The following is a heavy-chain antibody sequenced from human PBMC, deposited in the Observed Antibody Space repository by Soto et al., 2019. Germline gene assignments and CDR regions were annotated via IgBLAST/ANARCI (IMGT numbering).Heavy chain of an antibody. J-gene: IGHJ6*02. CDR2: FDPEDGER. Sequence: VASGKVSCKVFGDSLTELSMHWVRQAPGKGLEWMGSFDPEDGERIDTQKFKGRVTITADKSTSTAYMELSSLRSEDTAVYYCARVIRDYGPYGMDVWGQGTTVTVSS. V-gene: IGHV1-24*01. CDR3: ARVIRDYGPYGMDV. CDR1: GDSLTELS. D-gene: IGHD3-10*01.